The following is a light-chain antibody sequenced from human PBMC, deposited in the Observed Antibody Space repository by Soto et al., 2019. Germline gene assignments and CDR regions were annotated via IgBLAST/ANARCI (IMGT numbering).Light chain of an antibody. Sequence: QSALTQPASVSGSPGQSITISCTGTSSDVGGYNSVSWYQQHPGKAPKLMIYEVSNRPSGVSNRFSGSKSGNTASLTISGLQPEDEGDYYCSSFTSSNTHVFGTGTKVTVL. CDR3: SSFTSSNTHV. CDR1: SSDVGGYNS. V-gene: IGLV2-14*01. CDR2: EVS. J-gene: IGLJ1*01.